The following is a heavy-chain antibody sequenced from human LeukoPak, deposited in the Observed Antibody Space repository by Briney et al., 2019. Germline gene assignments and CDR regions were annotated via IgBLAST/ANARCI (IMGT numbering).Heavy chain of an antibody. CDR2: IRSKAYGGTT. Sequence: GGSLRLSCTAPGFTFGDYAMSWVRQAPGKGLEWGGFIRSKAYGGTTEYAASVKGRFTIPRDDSKSIAYLQINSLKTEDTAVYYCTRAELLWFGDCNWFDRWGQGTLLTVSS. CDR3: TRAELLWFGDCNWFDR. D-gene: IGHD3-10*01. V-gene: IGHV3-49*04. CDR1: GFTFGDYA. J-gene: IGHJ5*02.